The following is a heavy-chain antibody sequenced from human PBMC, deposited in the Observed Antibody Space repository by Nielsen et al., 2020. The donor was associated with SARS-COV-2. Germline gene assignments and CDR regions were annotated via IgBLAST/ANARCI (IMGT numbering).Heavy chain of an antibody. CDR3: ARRSSGGYSRRFFDY. D-gene: IGHD3-22*01. CDR2: AYYTGGT. Sequence: SETLSLTCTVSGASINTYSWSWIRQPPGKGLEWISYAYYTGGTNYNPSLKSRVTISVDTSMTQFSLNLNSVTAADTAVYYCARRSSGGYSRRFFDYWGQGNLVTVSS. CDR1: GASINTYS. J-gene: IGHJ4*02. V-gene: IGHV4-59*08.